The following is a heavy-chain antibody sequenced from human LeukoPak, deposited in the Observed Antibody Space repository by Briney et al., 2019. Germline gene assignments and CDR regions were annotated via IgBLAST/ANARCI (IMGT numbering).Heavy chain of an antibody. CDR3: ARGWVLYASSWFDP. CDR2: INHSGST. J-gene: IGHJ5*02. D-gene: IGHD3-16*01. V-gene: IGHV4-34*01. Sequence: LETLSLTCAVYGGSFSDYYWSWIRQPPGKGLEWIGEINHSGSTNYNPSLKSRVTISVDTSKNQFSLKLSSVTAADTAVFYCARGWVLYASSWFDPWGQGTLVTVSS. CDR1: GGSFSDYY.